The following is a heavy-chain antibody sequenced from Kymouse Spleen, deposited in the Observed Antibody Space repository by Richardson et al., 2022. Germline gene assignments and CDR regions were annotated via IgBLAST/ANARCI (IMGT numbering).Heavy chain of an antibody. CDR3: AREYYGSGSYSYYYYYGMDV. J-gene: IGHJ6*02. Sequence: QVQLQQWGAGLLKPSETLSLTCAVYGGSFSGYYWSWIRQPPGKGLEWIGEINHSGSTNYNPSLKSRVTISVDTSKNQFSLKLSSVTAADTAVYYCAREYYGSGSYSYYYYYGMDVWGQGTTVTVSS. V-gene: IGHV4-34*01. D-gene: IGHD3-10*01. CDR1: GGSFSGYY. CDR2: INHSGST.